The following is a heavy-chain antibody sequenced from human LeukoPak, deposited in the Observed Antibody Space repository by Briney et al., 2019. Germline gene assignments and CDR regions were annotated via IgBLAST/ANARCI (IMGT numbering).Heavy chain of an antibody. CDR3: ARRYSGSYYPEYFDY. V-gene: IGHV5-51*01. CDR1: GYSFTNYW. Sequence: LGESLKISCKGSGYSFTNYWIGWVRQMPGKGLEWMGIIWPGDSDTRYSPSFQGQVTISADKSNSIVYLQWSSLKASDTAMYYCARRYSGSYYPEYFDYWGQGTLVTVSS. D-gene: IGHD1-26*01. CDR2: IWPGDSDT. J-gene: IGHJ4*02.